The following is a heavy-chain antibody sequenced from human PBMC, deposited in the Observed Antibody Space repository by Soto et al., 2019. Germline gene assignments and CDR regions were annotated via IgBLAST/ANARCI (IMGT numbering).Heavy chain of an antibody. V-gene: IGHV3-23*01. CDR2: ISGSGGST. Sequence: GGSLRLSCAASSFTFTSYAMSWARQAPGKGLEWVSAISGSGGSTYYADSVKGRFTISRDNSKNTLYLQMNSLRAEDTAVYYCAKDRGMVATLNAFDIWGQEKMLTVSS. J-gene: IGHJ3*02. D-gene: IGHD2-15*01. CDR3: AKDRGMVATLNAFDI. CDR1: SFTFTSYA.